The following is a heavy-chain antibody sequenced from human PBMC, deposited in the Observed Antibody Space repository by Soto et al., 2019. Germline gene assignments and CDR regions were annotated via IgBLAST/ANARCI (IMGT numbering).Heavy chain of an antibody. D-gene: IGHD6-13*01. CDR1: GFSLTTDVVG. CDR3: AHHSLAWFDP. Sequence: QITLKESGPTLVEPTQTLTLTCTFSGFSLTTDVVGVGWIRQPPGKALEWLALIYWYDEERYNPSLRSRLTITRDTSKTLVVLKTTHMDTVDTVTYYCAHHSLAWFDPWRQGTLVIVSS. V-gene: IGHV2-5*01. CDR2: IYWYDEE. J-gene: IGHJ5*02.